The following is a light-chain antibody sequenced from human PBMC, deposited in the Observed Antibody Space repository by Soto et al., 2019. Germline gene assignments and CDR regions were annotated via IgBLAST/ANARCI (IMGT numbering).Light chain of an antibody. Sequence: EIVLTQSPATLSLSPGERATLSCRASPSVTNYLAWYQQKPGQAPRLLMYGAFNRATGIPARFSGSGSGTDSALTVSSLEPEDFAVYYCQQRNIWPPVTFGQGTRLEIK. CDR1: PSVTNY. J-gene: IGKJ5*01. CDR3: QQRNIWPPVT. CDR2: GAF. V-gene: IGKV3-11*01.